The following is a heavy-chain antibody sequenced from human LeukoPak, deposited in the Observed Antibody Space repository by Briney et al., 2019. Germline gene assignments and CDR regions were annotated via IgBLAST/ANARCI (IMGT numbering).Heavy chain of an antibody. CDR2: ISWNSGSI. V-gene: IGHV3-9*01. J-gene: IGHJ4*02. D-gene: IGHD1-1*01. CDR3: AKGRTGTTKAAYDY. Sequence: GGSLRLSCAASGFTFDDYAMHWVRQAPGKGLEWVSGISWNSGSIGYADSVKGRFTISRDNSKNTLYLQMNNLRAEDTAVYYCAKGRTGTTKAAYDYWGQGTLVTVSS. CDR1: GFTFDDYA.